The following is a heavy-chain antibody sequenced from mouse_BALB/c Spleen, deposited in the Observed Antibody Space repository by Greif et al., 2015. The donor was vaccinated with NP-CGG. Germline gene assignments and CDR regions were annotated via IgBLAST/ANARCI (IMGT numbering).Heavy chain of an antibody. CDR3: AGTYFDY. CDR2: IDPANGNT. Sequence: VQLQQPGAELVKPGASVKLSCTASGFNIKDTYMHWVKQRPEQGLEWIGRIDPANGNTKYDPKLQGKATITADTSSNTAYLQLSSLTSEDAAVYYCAGTYFDYWGQGTTLTVSS. D-gene: IGHD3-3*01. J-gene: IGHJ2*01. V-gene: IGHV14-3*02. CDR1: GFNIKDTY.